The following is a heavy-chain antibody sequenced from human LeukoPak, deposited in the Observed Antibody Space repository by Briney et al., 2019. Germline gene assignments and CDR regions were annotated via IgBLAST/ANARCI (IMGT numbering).Heavy chain of an antibody. CDR2: IYHSGST. J-gene: IGHJ6*03. CDR3: ARVRGIYYYMDV. Sequence: SETLSLTCAVSGGSISSSNWWSWVRQSPGKGLEWIGEIYHSGSTNYNPSLKSRVTISVDTSKNQFSLKLSSVTAADTAVYYCARVRGIYYYMDVWGKGTTVTVSS. V-gene: IGHV4-4*02. D-gene: IGHD3-10*01. CDR1: GGSISSSNW.